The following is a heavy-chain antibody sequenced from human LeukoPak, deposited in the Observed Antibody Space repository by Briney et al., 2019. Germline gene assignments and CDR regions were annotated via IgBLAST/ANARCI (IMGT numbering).Heavy chain of an antibody. Sequence: GGSLRLSCAASGFTFSSYSMNWVRQAPGKGLEWVSSISSSSSYIYYADSVKGRFTISRDNAKNSLYLQMNSLRAEDTAVYYCARDRPYCSSTSCYNGRFDPWGQGTLVTVSS. CDR3: ARDRPYCSSTSCYNGRFDP. J-gene: IGHJ5*02. D-gene: IGHD2-2*02. CDR2: ISSSSSYI. CDR1: GFTFSSYS. V-gene: IGHV3-21*01.